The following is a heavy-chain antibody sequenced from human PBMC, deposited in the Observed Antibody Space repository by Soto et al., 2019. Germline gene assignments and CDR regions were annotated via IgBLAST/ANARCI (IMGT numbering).Heavy chain of an antibody. D-gene: IGHD2-15*01. J-gene: IGHJ6*02. CDR3: ARGIVVVVAAYGMDV. Sequence: QVQLQQWGAGLLKPSETLSLTCAVYGGSFSGYYWSWIRQPPGKGLEWIGEINHSGSTNYNPSPKSRVTISVDTSKNQFSLKLSSVTAADTAVYYCARGIVVVVAAYGMDVWGQGTTVTVSS. CDR1: GGSFSGYY. CDR2: INHSGST. V-gene: IGHV4-34*01.